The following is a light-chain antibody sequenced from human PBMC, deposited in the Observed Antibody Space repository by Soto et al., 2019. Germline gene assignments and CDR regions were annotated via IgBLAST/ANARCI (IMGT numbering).Light chain of an antibody. V-gene: IGLV7-43*01. CDR3: LLYYGGQLGV. CDR2: STN. Sequence: QAVVTQEPSLTVSPGGTVTLTCAVYTGAVTSSNYPSWFQQKPGQAPRALIYSTNHKYSWTPARFSGSLLGGKAALTLSGVQPEDEADYYCLLYYGGQLGVFGGGTEVTVL. J-gene: IGLJ2*01. CDR1: TGAVTSSNY.